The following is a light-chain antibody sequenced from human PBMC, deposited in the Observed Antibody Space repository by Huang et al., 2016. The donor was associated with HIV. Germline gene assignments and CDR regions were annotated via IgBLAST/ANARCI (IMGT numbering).Light chain of an antibody. J-gene: IGKJ4*01. V-gene: IGKV1-5*03. Sequence: DIQMTQSPSTLSASVGARVTITFRASQSISIWLAWYQQKPGKAPKLLIYQASRVERGVTARFSGSGSGTEFTRTISSLQPDDFATYYCQQYSYLLTFGGGTKVEIK. CDR3: QQYSYLLT. CDR2: QAS. CDR1: QSISIW.